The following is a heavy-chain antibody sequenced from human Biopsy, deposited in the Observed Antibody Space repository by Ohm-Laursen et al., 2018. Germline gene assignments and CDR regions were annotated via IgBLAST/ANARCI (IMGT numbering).Heavy chain of an antibody. CDR1: GDAFLGYY. Sequence: ASVKVSCNASGDAFLGYYLHWVRQAPGQGLEWMGSIYPNSGDTDFAQKFQGRVSMTGDTSVSTAYLELSSLRSDDTAIYYCARDLLEWSLPSWGQGTLVTVSS. D-gene: IGHD3-3*01. V-gene: IGHV1-2*02. J-gene: IGHJ4*02. CDR3: ARDLLEWSLPS. CDR2: IYPNSGDT.